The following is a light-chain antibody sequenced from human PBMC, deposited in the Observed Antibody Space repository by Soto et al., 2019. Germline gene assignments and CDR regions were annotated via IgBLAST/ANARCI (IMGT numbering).Light chain of an antibody. J-gene: IGKJ1*01. Sequence: DIVVTQSPLSLPVTPGEPASISCRSSQSLLHSNGYNYLDWYLQKPGQSPQLLIYLGSNRASGVPDSVSCSGSGTDFTLKIRRVEAEDVGLYYFIQALQAPLTFGQGTKVEI. V-gene: IGKV2-28*01. CDR3: IQALQAPLT. CDR2: LGS. CDR1: QSLLHSNGYNY.